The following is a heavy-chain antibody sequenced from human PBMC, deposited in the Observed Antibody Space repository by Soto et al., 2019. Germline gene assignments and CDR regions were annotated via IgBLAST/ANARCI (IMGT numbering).Heavy chain of an antibody. D-gene: IGHD3-9*01. Sequence: EVQLVESGGVVVQPGGSLRLSCAASGFTFDDYTMHWVLQAPGKGLEWVSLISWDGGSTYYADSVKGRFTISRDNSKNSLYLQMNSLRTEDTALYYCEKGLVYDIFTGYPDYWGQGTLVTVSS. CDR1: GFTFDDYT. V-gene: IGHV3-43*01. CDR3: EKGLVYDIFTGYPDY. CDR2: ISWDGGST. J-gene: IGHJ4*02.